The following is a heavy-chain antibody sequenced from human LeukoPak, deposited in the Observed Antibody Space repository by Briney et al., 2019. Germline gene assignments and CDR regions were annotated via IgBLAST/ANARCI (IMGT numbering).Heavy chain of an antibody. CDR3: ARGRGSWYGVYFDY. V-gene: IGHV3-7*01. D-gene: IGHD6-13*01. J-gene: IGHJ4*02. Sequence: GGSLRLSCAASGFTFSSYGMHWVRQAPGKGLEWVANIKRDGSEKYYVDSVKGRFTISRDNAKNSLYLQMNSLRTEDTAVYYCARGRGSWYGVYFDYWGQGTLVTVSS. CDR1: GFTFSSYG. CDR2: IKRDGSEK.